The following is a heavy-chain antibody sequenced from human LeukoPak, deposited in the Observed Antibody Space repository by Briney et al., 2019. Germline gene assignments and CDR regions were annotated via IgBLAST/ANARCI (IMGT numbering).Heavy chain of an antibody. CDR3: TTEVAAAVALFDY. J-gene: IGHJ4*02. CDR1: GFTFSNAW. CDR2: IKSKTDGGTT. V-gene: IGHV3-15*01. Sequence: TAGGSLRLSCAASGFTFSNAWMSGVRQAPGKGLEWVGRIKSKTDGGTTDYAAPVKGRFTISRDDSKNTLYLQMNSLKTEDAAVYYCTTEVAAAVALFDYWGQGTLVTVSS. D-gene: IGHD6-13*01.